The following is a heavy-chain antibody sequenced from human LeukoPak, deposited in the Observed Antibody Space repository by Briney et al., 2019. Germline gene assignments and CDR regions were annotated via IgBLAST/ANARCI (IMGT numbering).Heavy chain of an antibody. D-gene: IGHD2-15*01. V-gene: IGHV3-23*01. J-gene: IGHJ4*02. CDR1: GFTFSSYA. Sequence: GESLRLSCAASGFTFSSYAMSWVRQAPGKGLEWVSAISGSGGSTYYADSVKGRFTISRDNSKNTLYLQMNSLRAEDTAVYYCAKPFYCSGGSCYSTQDYWGQGTLVTVSS. CDR2: ISGSGGST. CDR3: AKPFYCSGGSCYSTQDY.